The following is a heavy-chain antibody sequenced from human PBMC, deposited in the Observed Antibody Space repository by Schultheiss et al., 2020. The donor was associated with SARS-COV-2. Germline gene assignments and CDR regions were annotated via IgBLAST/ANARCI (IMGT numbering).Heavy chain of an antibody. J-gene: IGHJ4*02. CDR2: INPSGST. D-gene: IGHD5-18*01. V-gene: IGHV4-39*07. CDR3: ARGGRKTAMVTI. Sequence: SETLSLTCTVSGGSISSSSYYWGWIRQPPGKGLEWIGEINPSGSTNYNPSLKSRVSMSVDTSKNQFSLKVNSVTAADTALYYCARGGRKTAMVTIWGQGTLVTVSS. CDR1: GGSISSSSYY.